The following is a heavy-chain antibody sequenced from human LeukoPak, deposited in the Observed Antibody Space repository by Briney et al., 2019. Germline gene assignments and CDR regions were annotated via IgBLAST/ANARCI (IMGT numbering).Heavy chain of an antibody. CDR1: GGSISSGDYY. CDR2: IYYSGST. V-gene: IGHV4-30-4*01. Sequence: SQTPSLTCTVSGGSISSGDYYWSWIRQPPGKGLEWIGYIYYSGSTYYNPSLKSRVTISVDTSKNQFSLKLSSVTAADTAVYYCARTRITIFGVVIPAFDIWGQGTMVTVSS. CDR3: ARTRITIFGVVIPAFDI. J-gene: IGHJ3*02. D-gene: IGHD3-3*01.